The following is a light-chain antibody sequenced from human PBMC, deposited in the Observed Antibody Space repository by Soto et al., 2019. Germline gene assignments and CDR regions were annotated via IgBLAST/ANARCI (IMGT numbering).Light chain of an antibody. Sequence: QSVLTQPPSVSRAPGQRVTISCTGSSSKVGAGYDVHWYQQLPGTAPKVLIYGNSNRPSGVPDRFSGSKSGTSASLAITGLQAEDEAEYYCQSYDSSLSGYVFGTGTKVTVL. CDR2: GNS. V-gene: IGLV1-40*01. CDR1: SSKVGAGYD. CDR3: QSYDSSLSGYV. J-gene: IGLJ1*01.